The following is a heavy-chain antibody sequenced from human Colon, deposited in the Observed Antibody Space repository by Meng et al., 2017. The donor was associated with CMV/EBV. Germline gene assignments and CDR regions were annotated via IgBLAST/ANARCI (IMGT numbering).Heavy chain of an antibody. D-gene: IGHD3-16*02. CDR1: IYTFITYG. J-gene: IGHJ6*02. Sequence: ASVKVSCKASIYTFITYGFSWVRQAPGQGLEWMGWISVYNANTNFAQKLQGRVTMSTDTCTNTAYMEMRSLRSDDTATYYCARDNGDYYYGMDVWGQGTTVTVSS. V-gene: IGHV1-18*01. CDR3: ARDNGDYYYGMDV. CDR2: ISVYNANT.